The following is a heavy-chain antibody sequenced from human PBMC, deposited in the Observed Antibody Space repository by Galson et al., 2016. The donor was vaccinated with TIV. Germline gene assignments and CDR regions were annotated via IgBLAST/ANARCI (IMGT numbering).Heavy chain of an antibody. J-gene: IGHJ6*02. CDR3: ARYSGQYYAMDV. CDR2: ISYSGSPK. CDR1: RFTFSSYA. D-gene: IGHD1-26*01. Sequence: LRLSCAASRFTFSSYAMSWVRQAPGKGLEWLSYISYSGSPKYDADSMKGRLTISRDIAKNSIYLDMSGLRAEDTAVYYCARYSGQYYAMDVWGQGTTVTVSS. V-gene: IGHV3-11*01.